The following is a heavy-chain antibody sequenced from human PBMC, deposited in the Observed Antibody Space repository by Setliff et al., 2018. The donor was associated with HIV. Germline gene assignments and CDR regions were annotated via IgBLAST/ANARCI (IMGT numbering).Heavy chain of an antibody. D-gene: IGHD3-10*01. Sequence: GESLKISCAASGFSVSANYMTWVRQAPGKGLEWVSVTYYVGTTNYADSVKGRFTVSRDTSKNTLYLQMDSLRAEDTAVYYCVGDGVGVIPGDAFDIWGRGTVVTVSS. CDR2: TYYVGTT. J-gene: IGHJ3*02. CDR1: GFSVSANY. V-gene: IGHV3-66*01. CDR3: VGDGVGVIPGDAFDI.